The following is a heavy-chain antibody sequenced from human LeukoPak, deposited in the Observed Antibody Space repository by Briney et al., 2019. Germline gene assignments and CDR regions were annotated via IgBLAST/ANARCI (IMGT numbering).Heavy chain of an antibody. D-gene: IGHD6-19*01. V-gene: IGHV4-61*02. CDR3: ARDRDIAVAGTGYYYYYMDV. CDR1: VDSISSGSYY. Sequence: PSQTLSLTCTVSVDSISSGSYYWSWIRQPAGKGLEWIGRIYTCGSTNCNPCLMSRVTISVDTSKNQFSLKLSSVTAADTAVYYCARDRDIAVAGTGYYYYYMDVWGKGTTVTVSS. CDR2: IYTCGST. J-gene: IGHJ6*03.